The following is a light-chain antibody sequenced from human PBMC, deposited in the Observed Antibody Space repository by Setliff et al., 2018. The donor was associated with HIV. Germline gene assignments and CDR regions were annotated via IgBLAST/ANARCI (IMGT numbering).Light chain of an antibody. CDR1: NSNIGAGYE. CDR2: DNT. CDR3: QSYDTSLHWV. V-gene: IGLV1-40*01. J-gene: IGLJ3*02. Sequence: VLTQPPSVSGAPGQRVTVSCTGSNSNIGAGYEVHWYQQFPGTVPKLLIYDNTNRPSGVPDRFSGSRSGTSATLAITGLQAEDEADYFCQSYDTSLHWVFGGGTKVTVL.